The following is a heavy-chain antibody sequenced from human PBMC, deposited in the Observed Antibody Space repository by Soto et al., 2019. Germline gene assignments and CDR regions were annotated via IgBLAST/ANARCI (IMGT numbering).Heavy chain of an antibody. Sequence: ASVKVSCKASGYSFTSYGINWVRQAPGQGLEWMGWISAYDGNTNYAQKLQGRVTMTTDTSTSTANMEMRSLRSDDTAVYYCARDIITPDRGGYYGMDVWGQGTTVTVSS. J-gene: IGHJ6*02. D-gene: IGHD3-16*01. CDR3: ARDIITPDRGGYYGMDV. CDR2: ISAYDGNT. CDR1: GYSFTSYG. V-gene: IGHV1-18*04.